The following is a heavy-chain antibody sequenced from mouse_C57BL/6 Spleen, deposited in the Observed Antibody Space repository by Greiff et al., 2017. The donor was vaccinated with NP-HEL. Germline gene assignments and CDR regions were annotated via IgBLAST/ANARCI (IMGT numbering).Heavy chain of an antibody. V-gene: IGHV5-4*03. D-gene: IGHD2-3*01. CDR1: GFTFSSYA. CDR3: ARGDGYYPPFAY. J-gene: IGHJ3*01. Sequence: EVKLMESGGGLVKPGGSLKLSCAASGFTFSSYAMSWVRQTPEKRLEWVATISDGGSYTYYPDNVKGRFTISRDNAKNNLYLQMSHLKSEDTAMYYCARGDGYYPPFAYWGQGTLVTVSA. CDR2: ISDGGSYT.